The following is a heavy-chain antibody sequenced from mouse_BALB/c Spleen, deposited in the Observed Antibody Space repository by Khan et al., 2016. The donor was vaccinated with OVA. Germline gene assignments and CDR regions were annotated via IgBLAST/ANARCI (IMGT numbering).Heavy chain of an antibody. V-gene: IGHV9-3-1*01. CDR1: GYTFTNYG. Sequence: QIQLVQSGPELKKPGETVKISCKASGYTFTNYGMNWVKQAPGKDLKWMGWINTYTGEPTYADDFKGRFAFSLETSASTSYLQINNLKNEDSATYCCARVGYNGTMDYWGQGTSVTVSS. CDR3: ARVGYNGTMDY. CDR2: INTYTGEP. J-gene: IGHJ4*01. D-gene: IGHD2-14*01.